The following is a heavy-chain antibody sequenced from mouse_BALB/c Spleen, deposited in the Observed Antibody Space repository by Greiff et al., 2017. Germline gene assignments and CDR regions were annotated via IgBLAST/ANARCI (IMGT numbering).Heavy chain of an antibody. J-gene: IGHJ3*01. V-gene: IGHV5-17*02. CDR1: GFTFSSFG. CDR2: ISSGSSTI. CDR3: ARAYYDYNAWFAY. Sequence: EVMLVESGGGLVQPGGSRKLSCAASGFTFSSFGMHWVRQAPEKGLEWVAYISSGSSTIYYADTVKGRFTISRDNPKNTLFLQMTSLRSEDTAMYYCARAYYDYNAWFAYWGQGTLVTVSA. D-gene: IGHD2-4*01.